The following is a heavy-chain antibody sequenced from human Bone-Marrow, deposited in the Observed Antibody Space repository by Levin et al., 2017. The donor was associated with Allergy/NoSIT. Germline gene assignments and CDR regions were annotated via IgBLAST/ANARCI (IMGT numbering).Heavy chain of an antibody. CDR3: ARLGIAAALRYGMDV. V-gene: IGHV3-53*01. Sequence: PGGSLRLSCAASGFTVSSNYMSWVRQAPGKGLEWVSVIYSGGSTYYADSVKGRFTISRDNSKNTLYLQMNSLRAEDTAVYYCARLGIAAALRYGMDVWGQGTTVTVSS. J-gene: IGHJ6*02. CDR1: GFTVSSNY. CDR2: IYSGGST. D-gene: IGHD6-13*01.